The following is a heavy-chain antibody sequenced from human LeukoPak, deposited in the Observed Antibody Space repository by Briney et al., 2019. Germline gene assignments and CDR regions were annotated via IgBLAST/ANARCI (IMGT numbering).Heavy chain of an antibody. V-gene: IGHV3-23*01. J-gene: IGHJ4*02. CDR3: AKDGVVDELASLGFDY. CDR1: GFTFSSYA. CDR2: ISGSGGST. Sequence: GGSLRLSCAASGFTFSSYAMSWVRQAPGKGLEWVSAISGSGGSTYYADSVKGRFTISRDNSKNTLYLQMNSLRAEDTAVYYCAKDGVVDELASLGFDYWGQGTLVTVSS. D-gene: IGHD2-15*01.